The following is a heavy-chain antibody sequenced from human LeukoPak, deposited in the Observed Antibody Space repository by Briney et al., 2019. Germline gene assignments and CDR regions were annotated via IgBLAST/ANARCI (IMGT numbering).Heavy chain of an antibody. V-gene: IGHV4-4*07. D-gene: IGHD6-6*01. CDR3: ARAEYSSSSYYYYYMDV. Sequence: PSETLSLTYTVSGGSISSYYWSWIRQPAGKGLEWIGRIYTSGSTNYNPSLKSRVTMSVDTSKNQFSLKLSSVTAADTAVYYCARAEYSSSSYYYYYMDVWGKGTTVTVSS. CDR2: IYTSGST. CDR1: GGSISSYY. J-gene: IGHJ6*03.